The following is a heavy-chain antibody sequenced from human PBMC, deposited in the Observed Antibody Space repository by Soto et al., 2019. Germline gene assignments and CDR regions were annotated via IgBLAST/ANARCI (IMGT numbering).Heavy chain of an antibody. V-gene: IGHV1-18*01. Sequence: ASVKVSCKASGYTFTSYGISWVRQAPGQGLEWMGWISAYNGNTNYAQKLQGRVTMTTDTSTSTAYLELRSLRSDDTAVYYCARDCVGPCSWYYHYYYGMDVWGQGTTVTVSS. CDR2: ISAYNGNT. J-gene: IGHJ6*02. D-gene: IGHD6-13*01. CDR3: ARDCVGPCSWYYHYYYGMDV. CDR1: GYTFTSYG.